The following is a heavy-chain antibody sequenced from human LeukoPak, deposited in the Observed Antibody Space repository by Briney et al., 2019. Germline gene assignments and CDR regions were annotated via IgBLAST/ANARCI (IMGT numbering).Heavy chain of an antibody. V-gene: IGHV3-30*18. D-gene: IGHD3-3*01. CDR3: VKEYHSRGFGAYFDY. CDR1: KFTFSHYG. CDR2: ISSDGSIK. Sequence: GGSLRLSCTASKFTFSHYGMQWVRQAPGKGLEWVAVISSDGSIKIYADSVKGRLTLSRDNSINTVDLQMNSLRAEDTAVYYCVKEYHSRGFGAYFDYWGQGTLVTVSS. J-gene: IGHJ4*02.